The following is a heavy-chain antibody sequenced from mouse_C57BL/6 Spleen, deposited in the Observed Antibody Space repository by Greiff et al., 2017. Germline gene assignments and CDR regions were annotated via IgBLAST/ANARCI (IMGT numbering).Heavy chain of an antibody. V-gene: IGHV1-82*01. J-gene: IGHJ4*01. CDR1: GYAFRSSW. D-gene: IGHD1-1*01. CDR3: ARSGYYGSSYVMDY. Sequence: QVQLKESGPELVKPGASVKISCKASGYAFRSSWMNWVKQRPGKGLEWIGRIYPGDGDTNYNGKFKGKATLTADKSSSTAYMQLSSLTSEDSAVYYCARSGYYGSSYVMDYWGQGTSVTVSS. CDR2: IYPGDGDT.